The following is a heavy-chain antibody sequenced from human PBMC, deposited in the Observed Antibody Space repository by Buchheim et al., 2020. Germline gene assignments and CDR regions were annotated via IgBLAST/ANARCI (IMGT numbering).Heavy chain of an antibody. CDR1: GFTFSSYG. J-gene: IGHJ2*01. V-gene: IGHV3-30*03. D-gene: IGHD4-17*01. CDR3: TTNGDYRNWYFDL. CDR2: ISYDGSNK. Sequence: QVQLVESGGGVVQPGRSLRLACAASGFTFSSYGMHWVRQAPGKGLEWVAVISYDGSNKYYADSVKGRFTISRDNSKNTLYLQMNSLKTEDTAVYYCTTNGDYRNWYFDLWGRGTL.